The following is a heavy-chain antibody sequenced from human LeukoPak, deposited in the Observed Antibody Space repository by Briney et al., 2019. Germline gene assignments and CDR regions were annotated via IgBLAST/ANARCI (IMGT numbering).Heavy chain of an antibody. J-gene: IGHJ4*02. CDR1: GFTFSHYE. V-gene: IGHV3-48*03. Sequence: GGSLRLSCAASGFTFSHYEMNWVRQAPGKGLEWVSYISSSGSTIYYGDSVKGRFTNSRDNAKNSLYLQMNSLRAEDTAVYYSARGHLYCGGECYSFDYWGQGTLVTVSS. D-gene: IGHD2-21*01. CDR3: ARGHLYCGGECYSFDY. CDR2: ISSSGSTI.